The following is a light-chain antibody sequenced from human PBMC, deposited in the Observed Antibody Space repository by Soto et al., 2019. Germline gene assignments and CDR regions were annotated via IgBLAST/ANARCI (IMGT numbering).Light chain of an antibody. CDR3: ERYGSSPVSA. CDR1: QTVNTEL. Sequence: EIVLTQSPGPLSLSPGERATFSCRTSQTVNTELLAWYQQKPGLAPRLLIHGTSNRATGIPDRFSGSGSGTVYNLVISELEPEDFAVYYCERYGSSPVSALGQRTKLHI. CDR2: GTS. J-gene: IGKJ2*01. V-gene: IGKV3-20*01.